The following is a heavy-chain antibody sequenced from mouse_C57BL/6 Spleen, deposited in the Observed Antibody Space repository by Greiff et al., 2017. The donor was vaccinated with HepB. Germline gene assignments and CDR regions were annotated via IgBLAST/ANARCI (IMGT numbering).Heavy chain of an antibody. Sequence: VQLKESGAELVKPGASVKLSCTASGFNIKDYYMHWVKQRTEQGLEWIGRIDPEDGETKYAPKFQGKATITADPSSNTAYLQLSSLTSEDTAVYYCARSRFTTVVADYWGQGTTLTVSS. V-gene: IGHV14-2*01. CDR3: ARSRFTTVVADY. CDR1: GFNIKDYY. J-gene: IGHJ2*01. D-gene: IGHD1-1*01. CDR2: IDPEDGET.